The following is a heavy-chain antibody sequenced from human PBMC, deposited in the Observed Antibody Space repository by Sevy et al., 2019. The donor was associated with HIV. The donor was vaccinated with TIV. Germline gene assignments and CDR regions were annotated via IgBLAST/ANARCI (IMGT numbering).Heavy chain of an antibody. V-gene: IGHV3-48*03. CDR1: EFTFSSYE. CDR2: ISSDGTTI. D-gene: IGHD3-22*01. Sequence: GGSLRLSCAASEFTFSSYEMNWVRQAPGKGLEWVSYISSDGTTIYYADSVKGRFTISRDNAQNSVSLQMNSLRAEDTAVYYCARDLDDNSGYYYGAIDYWGQGTLVTVSS. CDR3: ARDLDDNSGYYYGAIDY. J-gene: IGHJ4*02.